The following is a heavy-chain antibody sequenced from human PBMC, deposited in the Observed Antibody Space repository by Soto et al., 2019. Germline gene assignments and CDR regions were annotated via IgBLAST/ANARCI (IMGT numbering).Heavy chain of an antibody. V-gene: IGHV4-34*01. CDR3: GGSSAAVDY. J-gene: IGHJ4*02. CDR2: INHSGST. D-gene: IGHD6-6*01. CDR1: GGSFSGYY. Sequence: SETLSLTCAVYGGSFSGYYWSWIRQPPGKGLEWIGEINHSGSTNYNPSLKSRVTISVDTSKNQFSLKLSAVTAADTAVYYCGGSSAAVDYWGQGTLVTVSS.